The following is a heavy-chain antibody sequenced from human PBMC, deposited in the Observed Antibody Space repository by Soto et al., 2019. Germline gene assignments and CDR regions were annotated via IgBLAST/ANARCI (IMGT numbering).Heavy chain of an antibody. D-gene: IGHD3-9*01. Sequence: GASVKVSCKASGYTFTTYYMHWVRQAPGQGLEWMGIINPSGGSTRYAQKFQGRVTMTRDTSTSTVYMELSSLRSEDTAVYYCARVWVRYFDPPKNAFDIWGQGTMVTVSS. J-gene: IGHJ3*02. V-gene: IGHV1-46*01. CDR3: ARVWVRYFDPPKNAFDI. CDR1: GYTFTTYY. CDR2: INPSGGST.